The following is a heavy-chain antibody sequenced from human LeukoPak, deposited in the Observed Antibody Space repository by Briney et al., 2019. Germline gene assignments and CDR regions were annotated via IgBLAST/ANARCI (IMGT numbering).Heavy chain of an antibody. J-gene: IGHJ6*03. D-gene: IGHD2-15*01. V-gene: IGHV3-23*01. CDR1: GFTFSSYA. CDR3: AKVGGGSPIFGYYYYMDV. Sequence: GGSLRLSCAASGFTFSSYAMSWVRQAPGKGLEWVSAISGSGGSTYYADSVKGRFTISRDNSKNTLYLQMNSLRAEDTAVYYCAKVGGGSPIFGYYYYMDVWGKGTTVTVSS. CDR2: ISGSGGST.